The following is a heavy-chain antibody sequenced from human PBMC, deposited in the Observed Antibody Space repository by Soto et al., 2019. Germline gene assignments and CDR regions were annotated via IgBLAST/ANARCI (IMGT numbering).Heavy chain of an antibody. CDR3: ARDTIFGVVTTSGYYYYGMDV. CDR1: GGSISSGGYY. V-gene: IGHV4-31*03. J-gene: IGHJ6*02. D-gene: IGHD3-3*01. Sequence: SETLSLTCTVSGGSISSGGYYWSWIRQHPGKGLEWIGYIYYSGSTYYNPSLKSRVTISVDTSKNQFSLKLSSVTAADTAVYYCARDTIFGVVTTSGYYYYGMDVWGQGTKVTVSS. CDR2: IYYSGST.